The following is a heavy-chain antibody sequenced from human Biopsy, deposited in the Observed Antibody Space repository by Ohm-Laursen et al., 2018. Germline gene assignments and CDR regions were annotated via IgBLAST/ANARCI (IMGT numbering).Heavy chain of an antibody. CDR2: IVVGGGNT. D-gene: IGHD2-21*02. CDR1: GFTFNRSA. Sequence: ESSVKVSCKASGFTFNRSAMQWVRRARGQRLEWIGWIVVGGGNTNYAQKFQERVTITRDMSTSTAYMELSSLRSEDTAVYYCASRPNCGGDCSSGFDYWGQGTLVTVSS. CDR3: ASRPNCGGDCSSGFDY. V-gene: IGHV1-58*02. J-gene: IGHJ4*02.